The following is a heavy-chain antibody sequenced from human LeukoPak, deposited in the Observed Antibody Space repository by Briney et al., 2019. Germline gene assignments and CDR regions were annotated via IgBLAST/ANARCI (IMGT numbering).Heavy chain of an antibody. V-gene: IGHV5-51*01. D-gene: IGHD2-2*01. J-gene: IGHJ4*02. CDR1: GYSFTNYW. CDR3: ARHGHDTRLFIDY. Sequence: GESLKISGKGSGYSFTNYWIGWVGQMPGKGLEWMGIIYPGDSDTRYSPSFQGQVTISADKSISTAYLQWRSLEASDTAVYYCARHGHDTRLFIDYWGQGTLVTVSS. CDR2: IYPGDSDT.